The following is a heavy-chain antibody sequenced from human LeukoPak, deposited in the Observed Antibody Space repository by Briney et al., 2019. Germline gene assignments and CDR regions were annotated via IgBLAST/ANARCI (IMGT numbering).Heavy chain of an antibody. Sequence: PGGSLRLSCAASGFTFSSYAMSWVRQAPGKGLEWVSAISGSGGSTHYADSVKGRFTISRDNSKNTLYLQMNSLRAEDTAVYYCAKDDSWAYGEMLYFQHWGQGTLVTVSS. CDR2: ISGSGGST. D-gene: IGHD4-17*01. J-gene: IGHJ1*01. CDR1: GFTFSSYA. CDR3: AKDDSWAYGEMLYFQH. V-gene: IGHV3-23*01.